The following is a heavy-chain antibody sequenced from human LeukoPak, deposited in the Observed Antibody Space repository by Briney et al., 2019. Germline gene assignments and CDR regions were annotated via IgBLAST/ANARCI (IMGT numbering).Heavy chain of an antibody. CDR2: IKSKTDGGTT. CDR3: TTQIVSGPKTGVDY. D-gene: IGHD6-6*01. CDR1: GFTFSNAW. Sequence: GGSLRLSCAASGFTFSNAWMSWVRQAPGKGLEWVGRIKSKTDGGTTDYAAPAKGRFTISRDDSKNTLYLQMNSLKTEDTAVYYCTTQIVSGPKTGVDYWGQGTLVTVSS. J-gene: IGHJ4*02. V-gene: IGHV3-15*01.